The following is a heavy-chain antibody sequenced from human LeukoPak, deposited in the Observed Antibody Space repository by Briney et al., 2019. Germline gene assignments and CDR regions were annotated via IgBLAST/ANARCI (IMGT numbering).Heavy chain of an antibody. J-gene: IGHJ3*02. CDR2: MNPNSGNT. V-gene: IGHV1-8*03. CDR3: ARNIWFGESADAFDI. D-gene: IGHD3-10*01. CDR1: GYTFTSYD. Sequence: ASVKVSCKASGYTFTSYDINWVRQATGQGLEWMGWMNPNSGNTGYAQKFQGRVTITRNTSISTAYMELSRLTSDDTAVYYCARNIWFGESADAFDIWGQGTMVTVSS.